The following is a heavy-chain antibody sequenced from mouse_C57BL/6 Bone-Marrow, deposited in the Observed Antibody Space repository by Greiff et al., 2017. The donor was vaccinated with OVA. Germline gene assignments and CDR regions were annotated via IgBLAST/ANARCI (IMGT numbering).Heavy chain of an antibody. V-gene: IGHV5-4*01. J-gene: IGHJ1*03. Sequence: EAQLQESGGGLVKPGGSLKLSCAASGFTFSSYAMSWVRQTPEKRLEWVATISDGGSYTYYPDNVKGRFTISRDNAKNNLYLQMSHLKSEDTAMYYCARDDDGGDFDVWGTGTTVTVSS. CDR3: ARDDDGGDFDV. D-gene: IGHD2-3*01. CDR2: ISDGGSYT. CDR1: GFTFSSYA.